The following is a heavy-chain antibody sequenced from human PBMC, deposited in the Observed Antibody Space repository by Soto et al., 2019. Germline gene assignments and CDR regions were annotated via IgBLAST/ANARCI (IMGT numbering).Heavy chain of an antibody. CDR1: GFTFSSYG. D-gene: IGHD1-26*01. V-gene: IGHV3-74*01. CDR3: ARVGVGRYAFEY. CDR2: INSDGSST. J-gene: IGHJ4*02. Sequence: EVQLVESGGGLVQPGGSLRLSCAASGFTFSSYGLHWVRQAPGKGLVWVPRINSDGSSTSYADSVKGRFTISRDNAKNTLYLQMSSLRAEDTAMYYCARVGVGRYAFEYWGQGTRVTVSS.